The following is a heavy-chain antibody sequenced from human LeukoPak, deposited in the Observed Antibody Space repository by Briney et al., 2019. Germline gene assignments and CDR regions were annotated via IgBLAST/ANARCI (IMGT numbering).Heavy chain of an antibody. V-gene: IGHV1-18*01. CDR1: GYTFTSYG. Sequence: ASVKVSCKASGYTFTSYGISWVRQAPGQGLEWMGGISAYNGNTNYAQKLQGRVTMTTDTSTSTAYMELRSLRSDDTAVYYCARDLYMGYSYGLSSWYFDLWGRGTLVTVSS. CDR2: ISAYNGNT. CDR3: ARDLYMGYSYGLSSWYFDL. D-gene: IGHD5-18*01. J-gene: IGHJ2*01.